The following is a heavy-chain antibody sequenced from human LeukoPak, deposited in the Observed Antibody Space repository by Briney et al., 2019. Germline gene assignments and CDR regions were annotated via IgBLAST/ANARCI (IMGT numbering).Heavy chain of an antibody. CDR2: IYYSGST. Sequence: PSETLSLTCTVSGGSISGSYWSWIRQPPGKGLEWIGYIYYSGSTNYNPSLKSRVTISVDTSKNQFSLKLSSVTAADTAVYYCARDPGYDFWSGRRGNWFDPWGQGTLVTVSS. J-gene: IGHJ5*02. CDR3: ARDPGYDFWSGRRGNWFDP. V-gene: IGHV4-59*01. D-gene: IGHD3-3*01. CDR1: GGSISGSY.